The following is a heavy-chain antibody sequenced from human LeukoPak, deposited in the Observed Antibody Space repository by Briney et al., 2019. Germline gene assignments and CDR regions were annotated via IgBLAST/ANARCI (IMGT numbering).Heavy chain of an antibody. V-gene: IGHV3-21*01. D-gene: IGHD1-1*01. Sequence: PGGSLRLSCAASGFTFRSYSMNWVRQAPGKGLEGVSSISSSSSYITYADSVGGRFTISRDNAKNSLFLQMDSLRGEDTAVYYCARCTTGKTFGSLREIKKSREIDYWGQGTLVTVSS. CDR3: ARCTTGKTFGSLREIKKSREIDY. CDR1: GFTFRSYS. CDR2: ISSSSSYI. J-gene: IGHJ4*02.